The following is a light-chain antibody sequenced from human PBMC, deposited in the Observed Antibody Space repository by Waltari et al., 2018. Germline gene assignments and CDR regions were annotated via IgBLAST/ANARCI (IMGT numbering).Light chain of an antibody. CDR2: AAC. Sequence: DIQMTQSPSSLSASVGDRVTITCRASQDIRNDLGWYQQKPGKAPERLIYAACSLQMEVPSRFSGSGSGTEFPHTISILQPADCATYYSLQHNSFPRTFGQGTKVEIK. CDR3: LQHNSFPRT. J-gene: IGKJ1*01. V-gene: IGKV1-17*01. CDR1: QDIRND.